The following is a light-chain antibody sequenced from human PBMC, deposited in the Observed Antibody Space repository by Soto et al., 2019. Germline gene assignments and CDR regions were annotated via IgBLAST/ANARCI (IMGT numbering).Light chain of an antibody. V-gene: IGKV1-39*01. CDR1: QTISTY. CDR3: QQYNSYSWT. CDR2: DAS. J-gene: IGKJ1*01. Sequence: DIQMTQSPSSLSASVGDRVTITCRASQTISTYLNWYQQKPGKAPRLLIYDASSLLSGVPSRFSGSGSGTDFTLTIASLQPEDFATYYCQQYNSYSWTFGQGTKVDI.